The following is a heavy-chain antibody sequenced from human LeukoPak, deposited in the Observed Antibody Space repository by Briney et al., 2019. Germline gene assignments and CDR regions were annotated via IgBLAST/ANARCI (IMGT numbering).Heavy chain of an antibody. Sequence: SVKVSCKASGGTFSSYAISWVRQAPGQGLEWMGGIIPIFGTANYAQKFQGRVTITADESTSTAYMELSSLRSEDTVVYYCARGGYDGSGYNYYYSGMDVGGKGPRVTVPS. V-gene: IGHV1-69*13. J-gene: IGHJ6*04. CDR3: ARGGYDGSGYNYYYSGMDV. CDR1: GGTFSSYA. CDR2: IIPIFGTA. D-gene: IGHD3-22*01.